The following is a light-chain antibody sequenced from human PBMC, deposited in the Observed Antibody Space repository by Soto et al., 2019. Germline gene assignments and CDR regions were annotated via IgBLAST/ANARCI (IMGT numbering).Light chain of an antibody. J-gene: IGKJ1*01. V-gene: IGKV3-20*01. Sequence: EIVLTQSPATLSLSPGERATLSCMASQSVSSYLAWYQQKPGQAPRLLIYDASNRATGIPDRFSGSGSGTDFTLTISRLEPEDFAVYYCHQYGSSPATFGQGTKVDIK. CDR3: HQYGSSPAT. CDR1: QSVSSY. CDR2: DAS.